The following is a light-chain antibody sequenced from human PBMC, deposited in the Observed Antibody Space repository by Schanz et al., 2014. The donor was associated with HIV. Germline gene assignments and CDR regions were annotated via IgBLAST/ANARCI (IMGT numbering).Light chain of an antibody. V-gene: IGLV2-14*01. Sequence: QSALTQPASVSGSPGQSITISCTETNSDVGANNYVSWYRQHPGKAPKLVIYDVSNRPSGVSTRFSGSKSDNTASLTISGLQAEDEADYYCSSYTSSSTYVFGTGTKLTV. CDR3: SSYTSSSTYV. J-gene: IGLJ1*01. CDR1: NSDVGANNY. CDR2: DVS.